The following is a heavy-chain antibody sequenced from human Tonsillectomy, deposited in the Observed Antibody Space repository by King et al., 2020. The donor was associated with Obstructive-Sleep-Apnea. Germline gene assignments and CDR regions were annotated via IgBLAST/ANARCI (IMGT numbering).Heavy chain of an antibody. CDR3: AKALYGDYVGFDS. CDR2: MNTGGTRT. V-gene: IGHV3-23*01. J-gene: IGHJ5*01. D-gene: IGHD4-17*01. Sequence: VQLQESGGGLVQPGGSLRLSCAASGFTFSSYSMTWVRQAPGKGLEWVSGMNTGGTRTYYADSVKGRFTISRDNAKNTLYLQLNSLRAEDSAVYYCAKALYGDYVGFDSWGQGTLVTVSS. CDR1: GFTFSSYS.